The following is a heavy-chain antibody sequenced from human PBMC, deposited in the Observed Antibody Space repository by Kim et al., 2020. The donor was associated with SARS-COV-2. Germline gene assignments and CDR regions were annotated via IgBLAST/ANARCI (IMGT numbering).Heavy chain of an antibody. CDR1: DYTFTNFG. CDR2: ISAYNGDT. Sequence: ASVKVSCKTFDYTFTNFGTTWVRQAPGQGLEWMGWISAYNGDTYYAQNFQGRVTMTTDTSSSTAYLELRSLRSDDTAVYYCARGSAVARWGDYWGQGTQVTVSS. V-gene: IGHV1-18*01. J-gene: IGHJ4*02. D-gene: IGHD7-27*01. CDR3: ARGSAVARWGDY.